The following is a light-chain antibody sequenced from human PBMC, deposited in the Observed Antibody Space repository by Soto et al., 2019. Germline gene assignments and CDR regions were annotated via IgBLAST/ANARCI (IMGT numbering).Light chain of an antibody. J-gene: IGKJ5*01. CDR3: QQRSNWPIT. CDR1: QSVANL. CDR2: DAS. Sequence: ESLFTQSPASLSLSPWERAALSSRASQSVANLLAWYQQRPGQAPRLLIYDASNRATGIPARFSGSGSGTDFTLTISSLEPEDFAVYYCQQRSNWPITFGQGTRLEIK. V-gene: IGKV3-11*01.